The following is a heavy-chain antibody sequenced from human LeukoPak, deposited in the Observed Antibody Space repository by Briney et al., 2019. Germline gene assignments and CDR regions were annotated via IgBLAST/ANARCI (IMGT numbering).Heavy chain of an antibody. CDR1: GYSFTTHW. V-gene: IGHV5-51*01. CDR3: ARPNIREEYCGGDCFPYYFDY. CDR2: IHPGHSDT. J-gene: IGHJ4*02. D-gene: IGHD2-21*02. Sequence: PGESLKISCKGSGYSFTTHWIAWVRQMRGKGLEWMGIIHPGHSDTRYSPSFQGQVTISADKSISTAYLQWSSLKASDTAIYYCARPNIREEYCGGDCFPYYFDYWGQGTLVTVSS.